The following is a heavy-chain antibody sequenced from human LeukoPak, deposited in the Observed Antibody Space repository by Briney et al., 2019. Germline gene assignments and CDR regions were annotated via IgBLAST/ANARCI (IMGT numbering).Heavy chain of an antibody. CDR2: IYYRSKWYN. V-gene: IGHV6-1*01. CDR1: GDSVSSNSAA. CDR3: ARDRGYYGSGSYRNWFDP. Sequence: SQTLSLTCAISGDSVSSNSAAWNWIRQSPSRGLEWLGRIYYRSKWYNDYAVSVKSRITINPDTSKNQFSLQLNSVTPEDTAVYYCARDRGYYGSGSYRNWFDPWGQGTLVTVSS. D-gene: IGHD3-10*01. J-gene: IGHJ5*02.